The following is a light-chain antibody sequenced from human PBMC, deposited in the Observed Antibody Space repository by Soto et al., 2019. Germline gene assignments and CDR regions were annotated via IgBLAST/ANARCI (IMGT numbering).Light chain of an antibody. V-gene: IGLV2-14*03. CDR2: DVS. CDR1: SSDVGRYNY. J-gene: IGLJ1*01. CDR3: SSFTSSSTFV. Sequence: QSALAQPASVSGSRGQSITISCTGTSSDVGRYNYVSWFQQHPGKVPKLIIYDVSNWPSGVSDRFSGSKSGNTASLTISGLHPEDEADYYCSSFTSSSTFVFGTGTKATVL.